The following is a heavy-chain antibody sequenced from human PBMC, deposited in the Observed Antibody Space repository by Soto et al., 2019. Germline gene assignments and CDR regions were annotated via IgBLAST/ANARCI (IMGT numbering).Heavy chain of an antibody. CDR2: VSYDGSNK. CDR3: AKDLGYCRGGSCYSEGYFDS. V-gene: IGHV3-30*18. CDR1: GFTFSSYG. D-gene: IGHD2-15*01. Sequence: QVQLVESGGGVVQPGRSLRLSCAASGFTFSSYGMHWVRQAPGKGLEWVALVSYDGSNKNYAASVKGRFAISRDNSKNTLYLQRNMLRTEDAAVYYCAKDLGYCRGGSCYSEGYFDSWGQGALVTVSS. J-gene: IGHJ4*02.